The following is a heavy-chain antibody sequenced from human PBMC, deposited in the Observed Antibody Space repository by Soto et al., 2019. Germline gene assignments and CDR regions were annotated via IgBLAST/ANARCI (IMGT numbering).Heavy chain of an antibody. V-gene: IGHV2-5*02. J-gene: IGHJ6*03. CDR1: GFSLSTSGVG. CDR2: IYWADDK. CDR3: AHGRYCSSTSCYWLRGNYYYYYMDV. D-gene: IGHD2-2*01. Sequence: QITLKESGPTLVKPTQTLTLTCTFSGFSLSTSGVGVGWIRQPPGKALEWLALIYWADDKRYSPSLKSRLTITKDTAKNQVVLKMTNMDPVDTATYSCAHGRYCSSTSCYWLRGNYYYYYMDVWGKGTTVTVSS.